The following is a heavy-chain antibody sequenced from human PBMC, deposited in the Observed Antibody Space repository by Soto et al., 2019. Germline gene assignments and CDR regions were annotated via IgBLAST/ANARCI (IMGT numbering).Heavy chain of an antibody. CDR1: VGAINMNNYY. CDR3: ARLVVVSPVENV. Sequence: SYTLLLTCTVSVGAINMNNYYWGWVRQPPGKGLEWIGSVCYDGTTYYSPSLKSRVTISLATSRTQFSLKLNSVTAADTAVYYCARLVVVSPVENVWGQGTVVGVS. V-gene: IGHV4-39*01. CDR2: VCYDGTT. J-gene: IGHJ4*02.